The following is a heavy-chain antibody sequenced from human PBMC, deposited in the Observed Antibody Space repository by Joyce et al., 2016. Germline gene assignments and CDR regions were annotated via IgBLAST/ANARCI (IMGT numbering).Heavy chain of an antibody. D-gene: IGHD3-22*01. CDR2: IYSGGYT. J-gene: IGHJ4*02. CDR3: ARDGQEYFDRTGYYPREY. V-gene: IGHV3-66*01. CDR1: AFTVTSNY. Sequence: EAQLVESGGGVVQPGGSLRLSCTASAFTVTSNYMTWVRQAPGKGLEWVSIIYSGGYTSYADSVKGRFTISTDASKKTIYLQMNSLRVEDTAVYYCARDGQEYFDRTGYYPREYWGQGTLVTVSS.